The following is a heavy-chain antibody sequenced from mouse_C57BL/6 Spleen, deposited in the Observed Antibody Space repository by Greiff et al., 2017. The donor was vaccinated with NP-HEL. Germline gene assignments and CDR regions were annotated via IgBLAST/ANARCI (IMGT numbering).Heavy chain of an antibody. CDR1: GYAFSSSW. CDR2: IYPGDGDT. J-gene: IGHJ3*01. Sequence: VQLQQSGPELVKPGASVKISCKASGYAFSSSWMNWVKQRPGKGLEWIGRIYPGDGDTNYNGKFKGKATLTADKSSSTAYMQLSSLTSEDSAVYFCARDYDAPGFAYWGQGTLVTVSA. V-gene: IGHV1-82*01. D-gene: IGHD2-4*01. CDR3: ARDYDAPGFAY.